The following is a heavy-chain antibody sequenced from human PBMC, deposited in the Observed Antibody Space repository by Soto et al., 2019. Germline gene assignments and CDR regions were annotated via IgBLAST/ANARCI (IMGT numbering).Heavy chain of an antibody. CDR2: ITGRGSRT. J-gene: IGHJ4*02. CDR1: GFTFSSYA. CDR3: AKAYCSSATCYTDY. Sequence: WGSLRLSCSASGFTFSSYAMTWFRQAPGKGLEWVSTITGRGSRTYFADSVKGRFTISRDNSRSTLYLQMNSLRAEDTAVYYCAKAYCSSATCYTDYWGQGTLVTVSS. D-gene: IGHD2-2*02. V-gene: IGHV3-23*01.